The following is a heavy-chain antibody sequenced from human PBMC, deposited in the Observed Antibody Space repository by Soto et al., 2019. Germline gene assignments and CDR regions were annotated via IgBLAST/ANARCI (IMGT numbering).Heavy chain of an antibody. CDR1: GYTFTSYY. CDR2: IDPNAGSA. D-gene: IGHD6-13*01. Sequence: QVLLVQSGAEVKKPGASVKVSCKASGYTFTSYYVHWVRQAPGQGLEWMGVIDPNAGSATYAQKFQGRVTMTRDTSTSTLYMEVSRLRSDDTAVYYCARPAATSYFYFQSGMDVWGQGTTVTVSS. CDR3: ARPAATSYFYFQSGMDV. J-gene: IGHJ6*02. V-gene: IGHV1-46*01.